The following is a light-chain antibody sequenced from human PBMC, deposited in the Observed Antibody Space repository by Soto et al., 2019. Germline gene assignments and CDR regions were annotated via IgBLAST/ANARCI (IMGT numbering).Light chain of an antibody. V-gene: IGKV3-11*01. CDR2: DAS. CDR1: QSVSSY. CDR3: QQRSNWPS. J-gene: IGKJ4*01. Sequence: EIVLTQSPATLSLSPGERATLSCRASQSVSSYLAWYQQKPGQAPRLLIYDASNRATGIPARFSGSGSGTAFPLTIRRLDPEDFDVYYCQQRSNWPSFGGGTKVEIK.